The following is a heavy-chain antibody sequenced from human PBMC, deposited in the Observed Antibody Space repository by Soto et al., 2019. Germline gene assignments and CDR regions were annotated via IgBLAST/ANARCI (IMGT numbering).Heavy chain of an antibody. CDR2: INPNSGGT. J-gene: IGHJ4*02. V-gene: IGHV1-2*04. D-gene: IGHD6-13*01. Sequence: GASVKVSCKASGYTFTGYSMHWVRQAPGQGLEWMGWINPNSGGTNYAQKFQGWVTMTRDTSISTAYMELSRLRSDDTAVYYCARGTIAAADYFDYWGQGTLVTVSS. CDR1: GYTFTGYS. CDR3: ARGTIAAADYFDY.